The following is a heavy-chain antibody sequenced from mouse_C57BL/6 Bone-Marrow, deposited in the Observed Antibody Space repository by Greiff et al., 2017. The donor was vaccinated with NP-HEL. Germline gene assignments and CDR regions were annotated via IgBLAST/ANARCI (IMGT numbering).Heavy chain of an antibody. CDR1: GFTFSSYT. CDR3: ASLAGIDY. J-gene: IGHJ2*01. CDR2: ISGGGGNT. D-gene: IGHD4-1*01. V-gene: IGHV5-9*01. Sequence: EVMLVESGGGLVKPGGSLKLSCAASGFTFSSYTMSWVRQTPEKRLEWVATISGGGGNTYYPDSVKGRFTISRDNAKNTLYLQMSSLRSEATALYYCASLAGIDYWGQGTTLTVSS.